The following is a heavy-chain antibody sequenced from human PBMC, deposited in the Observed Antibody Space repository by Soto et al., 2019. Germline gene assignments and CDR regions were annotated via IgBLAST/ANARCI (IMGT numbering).Heavy chain of an antibody. V-gene: IGHV1-69*01. D-gene: IGHD3-10*01. J-gene: IGHJ5*02. CDR2: IIPIFGTA. Sequence: QVQLVQSGAEVKKPGSSVKVSCKASGGTFSSYAISWVRQAPGQGLEWMGGIIPIFGTANYAQKFQGRVTITADESTSTANMERRSLRSEDTAVYYCARSPWFGELLYWFDPWGQGTPVTVPS. CDR1: GGTFSSYA. CDR3: ARSPWFGELLYWFDP.